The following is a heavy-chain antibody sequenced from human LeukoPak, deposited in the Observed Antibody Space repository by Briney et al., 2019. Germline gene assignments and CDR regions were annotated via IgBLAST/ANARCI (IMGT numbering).Heavy chain of an antibody. V-gene: IGHV3-20*04. J-gene: IGHJ5*02. D-gene: IGHD1-20*01. CDR3: ARDRRGITGTEWFDP. CDR1: GFTFGDYG. CDR2: ISWNSDST. Sequence: GGSLRLSCEGSGFTFGDYGMSWVRQAPGKGPEGVAGISWNSDSTGYPDSVKGRFTISRDNAKNSLYLQMNSLRVEDTALYYCARDRRGITGTEWFDPWGQGTLVTVSS.